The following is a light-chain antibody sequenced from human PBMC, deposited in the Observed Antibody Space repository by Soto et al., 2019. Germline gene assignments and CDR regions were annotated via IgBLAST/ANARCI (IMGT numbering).Light chain of an antibody. CDR1: ENVSNNY. CDR2: GSS. CDR3: QQYGSSPPYT. Sequence: EVVLTQSPGTLSLSPGERATLSCRASENVSNNYLAWYQQKPGQAPRLLIFGSSDRAAGIPDRYSGSGSGTDFTLTISRLEPDDFAVYYCQQYGSSPPYTFGQGTKLEIK. J-gene: IGKJ2*01. V-gene: IGKV3-20*01.